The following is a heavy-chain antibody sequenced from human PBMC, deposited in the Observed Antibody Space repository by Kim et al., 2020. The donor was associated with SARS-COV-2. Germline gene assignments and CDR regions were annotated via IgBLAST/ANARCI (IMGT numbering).Heavy chain of an antibody. CDR1: GCSLNTHGMA. D-gene: IGHD6-13*01. CDR2: INWDDEK. V-gene: IGHV2-5*02. J-gene: IGHJ4*02. CDR3: AQTGYSSTWYQGYFAS. Sequence: SGPTLVKPRQTLTLTCTFSGCSLNTHGMAVGYIRQSPGKSMECLEVINWDDEKRYRPSLRSRLTITKDTSKNQVVLMMTNMDYVDAGTYYCAQTGYSSTWYQGYFASWGQGTLVTVSS.